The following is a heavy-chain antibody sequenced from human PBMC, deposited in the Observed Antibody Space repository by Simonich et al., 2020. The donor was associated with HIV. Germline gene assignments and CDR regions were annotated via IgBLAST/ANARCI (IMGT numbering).Heavy chain of an antibody. CDR1: GASFSGYY. CDR3: ARHRGAGYFDY. CDR2: INNSGST. J-gene: IGHJ4*02. Sequence: QVQLQQWGAGLLKPSETLSLTCAVYGASFSGYYWSWIRQPPGKGLEWIGEINNSGSTNYNPSLKRRVTRSVDTSKNQFSLKLSSVTAADTAVYYCARHRGAGYFDYWGQGTLVTVSS. V-gene: IGHV4-34*01.